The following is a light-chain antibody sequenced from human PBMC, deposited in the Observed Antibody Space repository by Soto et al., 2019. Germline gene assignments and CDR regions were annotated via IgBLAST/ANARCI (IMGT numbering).Light chain of an antibody. CDR1: SGYSTNA. CDR2: INYDGTH. J-gene: IGLJ3*02. CDR3: QSLGTGIQV. V-gene: IGLV4-69*01. Sequence: QAVVTQSPSASASLGASVKLTCTLSSGYSTNAIAWHQQQSEKGPRFLMKINYDGTHSKGDGFFDRFSGSSSGAERHLSISSLQSEDEADYYCQSLGTGIQVFVGWTKLTVL.